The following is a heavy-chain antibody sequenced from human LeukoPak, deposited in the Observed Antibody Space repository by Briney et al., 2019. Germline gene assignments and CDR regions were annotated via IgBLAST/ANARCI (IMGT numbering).Heavy chain of an antibody. D-gene: IGHD1-14*01. V-gene: IGHV3-74*01. Sequence: GGSLRLSCAASGFIFSFYCMHWVRQAPGKGPMWVSRICPDGTGISYADSVKARFTTSRDNAKNTVYLQMNSLRAEDTALYYCVRRGTNLYFDFWGRSTLVTVSS. J-gene: IGHJ2*01. CDR1: GFIFSFYC. CDR3: VRRGTNLYFDF. CDR2: ICPDGTGI.